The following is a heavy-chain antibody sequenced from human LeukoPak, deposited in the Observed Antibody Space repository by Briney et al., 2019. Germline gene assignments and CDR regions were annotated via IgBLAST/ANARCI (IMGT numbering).Heavy chain of an antibody. V-gene: IGHV3-33*01. CDR2: IWYDGSNK. D-gene: IGHD3-10*01. CDR1: GFTFSSYG. J-gene: IGHJ4*02. Sequence: GGSLRLSCAASGFTFSSYGMHWVRQAPGKGLEWVAVIWYDGSNKYYADSVKGRFTISRDNSKNTLYLQMNSLRAEDTAVYYCAGGARTMVQGVIAYWGQGTLVTVSS. CDR3: AGGARTMVQGVIAY.